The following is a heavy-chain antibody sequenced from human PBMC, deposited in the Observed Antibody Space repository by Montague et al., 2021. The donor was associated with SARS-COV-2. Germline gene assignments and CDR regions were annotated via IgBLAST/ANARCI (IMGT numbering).Heavy chain of an antibody. J-gene: IGHJ4*02. Sequence: SETLSLTCSVSGDSHTYFYWSWLRQTPGKGLEWIGYIFYSGSTKXNPSLQSRVTFSVDTSRNQFSLNLDSVTAADTGVYYCARGATRSFDHWGQGVLVTVSS. CDR3: ARGATRSFDH. CDR1: GDSHTYFY. V-gene: IGHV4-59*01. D-gene: IGHD1-1*01. CDR2: IFYSGST.